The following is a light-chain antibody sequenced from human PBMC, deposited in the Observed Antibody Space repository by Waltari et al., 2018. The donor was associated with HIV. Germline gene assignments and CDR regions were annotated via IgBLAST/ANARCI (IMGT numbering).Light chain of an antibody. CDR2: GNS. CDR3: QSYDSSLSGSV. V-gene: IGLV1-40*01. CDR1: SSNIGAGYD. Sequence: QSVLTQPPSVSGAPGPRVTISCTGSSSNIGAGYDVHWYQQLPGTAPKLIIYGNSNRPSGVPDRFSGSKSGTSASLAITGLQAEDEADYYCQSYDSSLSGSVFGGGTKLTVL. J-gene: IGLJ2*01.